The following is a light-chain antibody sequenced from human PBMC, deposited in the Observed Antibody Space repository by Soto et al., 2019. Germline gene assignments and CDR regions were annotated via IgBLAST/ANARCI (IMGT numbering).Light chain of an antibody. V-gene: IGKV3-15*01. CDR3: QHYIVWPPTWT. Sequence: EIVMTQSPATLSVSPGERATLSCRASQSVSSKLAWYQQKPGQAPRVLIFGASTRAAGIPARFSGSGSGTEFTLTISSLQSEDFAVYYCQHYIVWPPTWTFGQGTKV. J-gene: IGKJ1*01. CDR2: GAS. CDR1: QSVSSK.